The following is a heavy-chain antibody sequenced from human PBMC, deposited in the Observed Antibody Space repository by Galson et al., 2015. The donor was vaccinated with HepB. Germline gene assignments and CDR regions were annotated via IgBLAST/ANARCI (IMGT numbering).Heavy chain of an antibody. CDR1: GFTFSTYA. CDR3: AKEPYISSSTRGFDP. Sequence: SLRLSCAASGFTFSTYAMNWVRQAPGKGLEWVSTISGSGGSTYYADSVKGRFTVSRDNSKNTLYLQMNSLRAEDTAVYYCAKEPYISSSTRGFDPWGQVTLVTVSS. J-gene: IGHJ5*02. V-gene: IGHV3-23*01. D-gene: IGHD6-13*01. CDR2: ISGSGGST.